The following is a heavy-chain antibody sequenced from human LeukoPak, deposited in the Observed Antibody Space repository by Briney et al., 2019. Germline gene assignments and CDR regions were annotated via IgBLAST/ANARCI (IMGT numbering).Heavy chain of an antibody. D-gene: IGHD6-19*01. CDR2: IEQDGGET. J-gene: IGHJ4*02. CDR1: GFTFSSYW. V-gene: IGHV3-7*01. Sequence: GGSLRLSCAASGFTFSSYWMTWVRQAPGKGLEWVANIEQDGGETYYVDSVKGRFTISRDNAKNSLSLQMNSLRAEDTAVYYCARRGIISGWYWAYYFTTGAREPWSPSLQ. CDR3: ARRGIISGWYWAYYFTT.